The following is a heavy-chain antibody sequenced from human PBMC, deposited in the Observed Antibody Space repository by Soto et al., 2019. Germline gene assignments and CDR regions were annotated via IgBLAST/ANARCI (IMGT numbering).Heavy chain of an antibody. Sequence: HVQLQESGRGLVETSQPLSLTCTVSGVSISSPHHNWHWIRQYPGKGLEWIVFIHYTGTTYYNPSLKSRVAIAVNTSRKDFSLSLSSVTAADTAVYYYTPGGDASKTGSGGQGTLVTVSP. CDR1: GVSISSPHHN. CDR3: TPGGDASKTGS. V-gene: IGHV4-30-4*01. D-gene: IGHD1-1*01. CDR2: IHYTGTT. J-gene: IGHJ4*02.